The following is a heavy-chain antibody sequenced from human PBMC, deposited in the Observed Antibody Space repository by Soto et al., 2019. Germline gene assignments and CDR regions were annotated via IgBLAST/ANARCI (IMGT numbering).Heavy chain of an antibody. CDR3: ARDSHVGSGWQLTADY. CDR2: IWYDGSNK. V-gene: IGHV3-33*01. D-gene: IGHD6-19*01. Sequence: SLRLSCAASGFTFSSYGMHWVRQAPGKGLEWVAVIWYDGSNKYYAESVKGRFTISRDNSKNTLYLQMSNLRAEDTAVYYCARDSHVGSGWQLTADYWGQGTLVTVSS. J-gene: IGHJ4*02. CDR1: GFTFSSYG.